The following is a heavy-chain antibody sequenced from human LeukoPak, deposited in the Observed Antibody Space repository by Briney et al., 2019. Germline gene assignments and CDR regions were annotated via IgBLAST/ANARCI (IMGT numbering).Heavy chain of an antibody. Sequence: ASVKVSCKASGYTFTSYGISWVRQAPGQGLEWMGWISAYNGNTNYAQNVQGRVTMTTDTSTSTAYMELRSLRSDDTAVYYCARVAPRQQLVQFYYYYMDVWGKGTTVTVSS. D-gene: IGHD6-13*01. CDR3: ARVAPRQQLVQFYYYYMDV. CDR2: ISAYNGNT. CDR1: GYTFTSYG. J-gene: IGHJ6*03. V-gene: IGHV1-18*01.